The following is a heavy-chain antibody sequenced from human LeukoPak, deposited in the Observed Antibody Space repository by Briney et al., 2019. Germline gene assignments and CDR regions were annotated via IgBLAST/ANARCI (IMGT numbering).Heavy chain of an antibody. J-gene: IGHJ6*02. CDR1: GGSISSDY. V-gene: IGHV4-59*08. CDR2: IYYSGST. CDR3: ARHRRGVGAIAYYYYGMDV. D-gene: IGHD1-26*01. Sequence: SETLSLTCTVSGGSISSDYWSWIRQPPGKGLEWIVYIYYSGSTNYNPSLKSRVTISVDTSKNQFSLKLSSVTAADKAVYYCARHRRGVGAIAYYYYGMDVWGQGTTVTVSS.